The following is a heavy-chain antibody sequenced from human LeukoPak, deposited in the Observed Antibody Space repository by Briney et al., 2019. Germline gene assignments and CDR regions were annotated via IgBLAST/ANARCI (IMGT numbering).Heavy chain of an antibody. CDR1: GFTFDDYA. Sequence: GRSLRLSCAASGFTFDDYAMHWVRQAPGKGLEWVSGISWNSGSIGYADSVKGRFTISRDNAKNSLYLQMNSLRAEDTALYYCAKGGLLWFGELSPDYFDYWGQGTLVTVSS. CDR2: ISWNSGSI. CDR3: AKGGLLWFGELSPDYFDY. D-gene: IGHD3-10*01. J-gene: IGHJ4*02. V-gene: IGHV3-9*01.